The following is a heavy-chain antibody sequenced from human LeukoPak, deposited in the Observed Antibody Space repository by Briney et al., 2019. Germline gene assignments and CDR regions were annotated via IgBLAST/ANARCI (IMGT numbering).Heavy chain of an antibody. CDR2: INPNSGGT. CDR1: GFGLSVLS. CDR3: ARDLAVAGGGFDP. Sequence: ASVKVSCKISGFGLSVLSIHWMRQAPGKGLEWMGWINPNSGGTNYAQKFQGRVTMTRDTSISTAYMELSRLRSDDTAVYYCARDLAVAGGGFDPWGQGTLVTVSS. V-gene: IGHV1-2*02. D-gene: IGHD6-19*01. J-gene: IGHJ5*02.